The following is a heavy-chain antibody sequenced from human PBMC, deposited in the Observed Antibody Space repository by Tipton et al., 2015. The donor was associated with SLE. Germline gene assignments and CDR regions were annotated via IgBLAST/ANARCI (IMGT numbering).Heavy chain of an antibody. CDR1: GFTFSSYA. J-gene: IGHJ4*02. Sequence: SLRLSCAASGFTFSSYAMHWVRQAPGKGLEWVAVISYDGSNKYYADSVKGRFTISRDNSKNTLYLQMNSLRAEDTAVYYCVREVGFVTGWYDYWGQGTLVTVSS. CDR3: VREVGFVTGWYDY. CDR2: ISYDGSNK. D-gene: IGHD6-19*01. V-gene: IGHV3-33*05.